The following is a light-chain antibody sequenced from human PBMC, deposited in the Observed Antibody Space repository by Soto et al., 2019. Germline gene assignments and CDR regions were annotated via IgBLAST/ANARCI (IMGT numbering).Light chain of an antibody. J-gene: IGKJ1*01. CDR2: GAS. CDR3: QQYDTCLVWT. Sequence: IVLTQSPATLSVSPGDTATLSCRANQSVSSNLAWYQQKPGQAPRLLIYGASTRATAIPARFSGSGSGTEFTLNITSLQSEDIAVYYCQQYDTCLVWTFGQGTKVEI. CDR1: QSVSSN. V-gene: IGKV3-15*01.